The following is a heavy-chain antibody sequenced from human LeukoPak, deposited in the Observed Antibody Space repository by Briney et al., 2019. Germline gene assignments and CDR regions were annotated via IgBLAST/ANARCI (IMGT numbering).Heavy chain of an antibody. CDR3: ARGGDGSGFLFY. D-gene: IGHD6-19*01. Sequence: GESLKISCKGSGYTFTTYWIGWVRQMPGKGPEWLGFIYPADSKTTYSPSFQGQVTISADKSISTAYLQWSSLKASDTAIYYCARGGDGSGFLFYWGQGTLVTVSS. CDR2: IYPADSKT. J-gene: IGHJ4*02. CDR1: GYTFTTYW. V-gene: IGHV5-51*01.